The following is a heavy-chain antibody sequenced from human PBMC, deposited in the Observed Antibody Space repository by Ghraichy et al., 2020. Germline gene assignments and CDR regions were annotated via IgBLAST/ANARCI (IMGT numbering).Heavy chain of an antibody. D-gene: IGHD1-1*01. CDR1: GFTFSTSA. J-gene: IGHJ4*02. CDR2: ISASGRDT. CDR3: AKRPWNYVDY. Sequence: GGSLRLSCAASGFTFSTSALNWVRQAPGKGLEWVSGISASGRDTFYADSVKGRLTISRDNSKNTLYLQMNSLRAEDTAVYYCAKRPWNYVDYWGQGTLVTVSS. V-gene: IGHV3-23*01.